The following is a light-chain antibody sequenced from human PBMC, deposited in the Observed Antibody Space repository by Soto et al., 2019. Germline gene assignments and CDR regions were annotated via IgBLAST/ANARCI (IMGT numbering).Light chain of an antibody. J-gene: IGKJ2*01. CDR3: QQYNYYPYT. CDR1: PSISTW. V-gene: IGKV1-5*01. CDR2: SAS. Sequence: DIQMTQSPSTLSASVGDRVTITCRASPSISTWLAWYHQKPGKAPKLLISSASSLESGVPSRFSGSGSGTEFALAISSLQPDDFATYYCQQYNYYPYTFGEGTKLEIK.